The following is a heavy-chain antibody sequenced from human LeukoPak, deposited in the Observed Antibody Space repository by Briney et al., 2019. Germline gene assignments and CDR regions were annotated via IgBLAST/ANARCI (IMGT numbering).Heavy chain of an antibody. D-gene: IGHD3-10*01. CDR2: ISYDGSNK. J-gene: IGHJ6*02. CDR3: AKNTYYYGSGSYYYYGMDV. CDR1: GFTFSSYG. Sequence: GGSLRLSCAASGFTFSSYGMHWVRQAPGKGLEWVAVISYDGSNKYYADSEKGRFTISRDNSKNTLYLQMNCLRAEDTAVYYCAKNTYYYGSGSYYYYGMDVWGQGTTVTVSS. V-gene: IGHV3-30*18.